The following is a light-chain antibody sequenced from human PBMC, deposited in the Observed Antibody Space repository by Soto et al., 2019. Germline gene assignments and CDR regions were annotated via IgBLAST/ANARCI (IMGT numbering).Light chain of an antibody. Sequence: EIVMTQSPATLSVSPGARAPLSCRASQSVGSSLAWYQRKPGQAPRLLIYGASTRATGIPATFSGSGSGTEFTLTISSLQSEDFAVYYCQQYTNWPPITFGQGTRLENK. CDR3: QQYTNWPPIT. J-gene: IGKJ5*01. CDR1: QSVGSS. V-gene: IGKV3-15*01. CDR2: GAS.